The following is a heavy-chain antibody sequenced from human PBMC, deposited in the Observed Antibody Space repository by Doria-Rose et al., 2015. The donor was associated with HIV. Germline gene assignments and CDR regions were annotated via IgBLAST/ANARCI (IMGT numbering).Heavy chain of an antibody. V-gene: IGHV4-61*02. J-gene: IGHJ2*01. D-gene: IGHD6-6*01. CDR3: ARDLEQLVHPSFLGYFDL. CDR2: IYTSGST. CDR1: GGSISSVSYY. Sequence: PSQTLSLTCTVSGGSISSVSYYWSWIRQPAGKGLEWIGRIYTSGSTNYNPSLKSRVTISVDTSKNQFSLKLSSVTAADTAVYYCARDLEQLVHPSFLGYFDLWGRGTLVTVSS.